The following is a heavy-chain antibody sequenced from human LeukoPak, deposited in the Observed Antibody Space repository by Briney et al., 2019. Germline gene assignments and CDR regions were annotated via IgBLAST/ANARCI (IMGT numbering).Heavy chain of an antibody. CDR2: IIPNLGVT. Sequence: ASVKVSCKASGDSFSSDAISWVRQVPGQGYEWVGRIIPNLGVTHYALKFRGRVTITADKSTSAADMELRSLTSDDTAVYYCATQSSGWHIYYFDHWGQGTLVTVSS. J-gene: IGHJ4*02. CDR1: GDSFSSDA. CDR3: ATQSSGWHIYYFDH. V-gene: IGHV1-69*04. D-gene: IGHD6-25*01.